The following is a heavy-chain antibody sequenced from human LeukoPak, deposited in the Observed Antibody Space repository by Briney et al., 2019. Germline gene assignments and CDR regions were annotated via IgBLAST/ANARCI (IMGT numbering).Heavy chain of an antibody. Sequence: GESLKISCKGSGYSFTSYWISWVRQMPEKGLEWMGRIDPSDSYTNYSPSFQGHVTISADKSISTAYLQWSSLKASDTAMYYCARHIAVAGTGYYYYGMDVWGKGTTVTVSS. CDR1: GYSFTSYW. CDR2: IDPSDSYT. J-gene: IGHJ6*04. V-gene: IGHV5-10-1*01. D-gene: IGHD6-19*01. CDR3: ARHIAVAGTGYYYYGMDV.